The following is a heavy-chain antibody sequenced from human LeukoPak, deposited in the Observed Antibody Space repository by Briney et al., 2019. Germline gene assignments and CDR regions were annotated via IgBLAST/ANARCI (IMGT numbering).Heavy chain of an antibody. CDR2: ISGSGGST. CDR3: AKGSVDIVVVPDAYFDY. D-gene: IGHD2-2*03. V-gene: IGHV3-23*01. CDR1: EFTFSSYG. Sequence: PGGSLRLSCAASEFTFSSYGMSWVRQALGKGLEWVSGISGSGGSTYYADSVKGRFTMSRDNSKNTVYLQMNSLRAEDTAVYYCAKGSVDIVVVPDAYFDYWGQGTLVTVSS. J-gene: IGHJ4*02.